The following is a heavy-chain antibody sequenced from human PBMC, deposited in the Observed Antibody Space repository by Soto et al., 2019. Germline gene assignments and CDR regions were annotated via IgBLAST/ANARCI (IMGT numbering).Heavy chain of an antibody. CDR3: AKDSTGYYGVFDY. D-gene: IGHD3-9*01. Sequence: PGGSLRLSCAASGFTFSNYAMSWVRQAPGKGLEWVSVISVSGGSTYYADSVKGRFTISRDNSKNTLYLQMNSLRAEDTAVYYCAKDSTGYYGVFDYWGQGTLVTVSS. CDR1: GFTFSNYA. V-gene: IGHV3-23*01. CDR2: ISVSGGST. J-gene: IGHJ4*02.